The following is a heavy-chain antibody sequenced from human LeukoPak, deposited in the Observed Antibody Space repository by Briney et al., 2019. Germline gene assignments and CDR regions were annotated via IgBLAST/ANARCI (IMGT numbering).Heavy chain of an antibody. CDR1: GYTFTNYG. D-gene: IGHD3-22*01. CDR3: ARNYYDSSGYFGFDY. CDR2: ISAYNGNA. V-gene: IGHV1-18*01. Sequence: ASVKVSCKASGYTFTNYGISWVRQAPGQGLEWMGWISAYNGNAKYAQNLQGRVTMTTDTSTSTAYMELRSLRSDDTAVYYCARNYYDSSGYFGFDYWGQGTLVTVSS. J-gene: IGHJ4*02.